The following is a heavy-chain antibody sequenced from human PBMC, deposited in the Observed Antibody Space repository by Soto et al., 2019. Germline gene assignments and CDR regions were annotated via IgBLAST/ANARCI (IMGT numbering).Heavy chain of an antibody. Sequence: SETLSLTCTVSGASVSSGDFYWTWIRQPPGKGLEWIGYIYYSGSTYYNPSLKSRDRISVDTSKDQFSLNLRSVTAADTVVYYCARAEYHGDSGTHYGMDVWGQGTTVTVSS. D-gene: IGHD3-10*01. V-gene: IGHV4-30-4*01. J-gene: IGHJ6*02. CDR3: ARAEYHGDSGTHYGMDV. CDR2: IYYSGST. CDR1: GASVSSGDFY.